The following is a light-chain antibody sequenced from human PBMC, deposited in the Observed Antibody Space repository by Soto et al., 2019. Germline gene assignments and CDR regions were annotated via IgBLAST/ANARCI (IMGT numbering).Light chain of an antibody. Sequence: DIQMTQSPSTLSASVGDRVTITCRASQSISSWLAWYQQKPGKAPKLLIFHASSLESGVPSRFSGSGSGTEFTLTISSLQPDDFATYYCQQYKSYPLTFGGGTKVDIK. CDR1: QSISSW. V-gene: IGKV1-5*01. CDR3: QQYKSYPLT. CDR2: HAS. J-gene: IGKJ4*01.